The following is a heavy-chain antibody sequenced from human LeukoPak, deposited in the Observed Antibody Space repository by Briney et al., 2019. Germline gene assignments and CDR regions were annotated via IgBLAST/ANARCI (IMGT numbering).Heavy chain of an antibody. CDR2: ISGSGGST. Sequence: GGSLRLSCADSGFTFSSYAMSWVRQAPGKGLEWVSAISGSGGSTYNADSVKGRFTISRDNSKNTLYQQMNSLRAEDTAVYYCAKDPAGRRPILATITGDYWGQGTLVTVSS. V-gene: IGHV3-23*01. CDR3: AKDPAGRRPILATITGDY. D-gene: IGHD5-12*01. J-gene: IGHJ4*02. CDR1: GFTFSSYA.